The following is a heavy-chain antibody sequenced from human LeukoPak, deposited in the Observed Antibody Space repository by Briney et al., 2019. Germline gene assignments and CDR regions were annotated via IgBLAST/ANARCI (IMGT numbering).Heavy chain of an antibody. CDR1: GFTLSNYA. CDR2: ISGSGDTI. CDR3: ARFDRSWYYFDY. D-gene: IGHD6-13*01. J-gene: IGHJ4*02. Sequence: GGSLRLSCTGSGFTLSNYAMNWVRQAPGKGLEWVSYISGSGDTIYYADSVKGRITISRDNAKTSLYLQMNNLRAEDTALYYCARFDRSWYYFDYWGPGTLVTVSS. V-gene: IGHV3-48*03.